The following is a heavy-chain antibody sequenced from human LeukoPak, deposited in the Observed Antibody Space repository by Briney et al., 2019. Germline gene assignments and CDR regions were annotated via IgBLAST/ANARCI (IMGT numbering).Heavy chain of an antibody. V-gene: IGHV1-2*02. CDR2: INPNSGGT. CDR1: GYTFTGYY. Sequence: ASVKVSCKTSGYTFTGYYMHWVRQAPGQGLEWMGWINPNSGGTNYAQKFYARVTMTRDTSISTAYMELSRLRSDDTAVFYCARSPDILTGENFDYWGQGTLVTVSS. CDR3: ARSPDILTGENFDY. D-gene: IGHD3-9*01. J-gene: IGHJ4*02.